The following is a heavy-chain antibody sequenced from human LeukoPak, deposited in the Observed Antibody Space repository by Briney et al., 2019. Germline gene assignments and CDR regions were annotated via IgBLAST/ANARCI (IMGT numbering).Heavy chain of an antibody. CDR3: ARDFFYGASHVDLDGYYFDY. CDR2: IYYSGST. V-gene: IGHV4-39*07. CDR1: GGSISSSSYY. J-gene: IGHJ4*02. Sequence: SETLSLTCTVSGGSISSSSYYWGWIRQPPGKGLEWIVSIYYSGSTYYNPSLKSRVTISVDTSKNQFSVKLSSVTAADTAVYYCARDFFYGASHVDLDGYYFDYWGQGTLVTVSS. D-gene: IGHD4-17*01.